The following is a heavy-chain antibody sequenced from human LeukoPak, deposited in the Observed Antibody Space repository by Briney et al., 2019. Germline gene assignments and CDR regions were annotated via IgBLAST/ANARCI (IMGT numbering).Heavy chain of an antibody. CDR2: INHNGEMI. Sequence: GGSLRLSCAASGFTFSNYVMSWVRQAPGKGLEWVSYINHNGEMIFYPDFVKGRFTISRDNAKNSLYLQMNSLRAEDTALYYCAKISIVGAYNAFDIWGHGTMVTVSS. J-gene: IGHJ3*02. D-gene: IGHD1-26*01. CDR1: GFTFSNYV. V-gene: IGHV3-48*03. CDR3: AKISIVGAYNAFDI.